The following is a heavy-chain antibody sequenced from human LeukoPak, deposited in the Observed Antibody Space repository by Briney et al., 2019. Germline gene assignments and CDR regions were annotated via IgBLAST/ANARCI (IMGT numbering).Heavy chain of an antibody. J-gene: IGHJ4*02. V-gene: IGHV3-21*01. CDR1: GFTFSSYS. D-gene: IGHD3-10*01. Sequence: GGSLRLSCAASGFTFSSYSMNWVRQAPGKGLEWVSSISSSSSYIYYADSVKGRFTISRDNAKNSLYLQMNSLRAEDTAVYYCARDPYGSGSYRDYFDYWGQGTLVTVSS. CDR2: ISSSSSYI. CDR3: ARDPYGSGSYRDYFDY.